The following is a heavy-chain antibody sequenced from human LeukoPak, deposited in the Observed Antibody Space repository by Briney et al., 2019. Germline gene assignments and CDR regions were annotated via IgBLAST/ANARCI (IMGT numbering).Heavy chain of an antibody. V-gene: IGHV4-39*01. Sequence: SETLSLTCNVSGGSISSSSYYWGWIRQPPGKGLEWIGSIYYSGSTYYNPSLKSRVTISVDTSKNQFSLKLSSVTAADTAVYYCARHTAEKYNWFDRWGQGTLVTVSS. CDR1: GGSISSSSYY. J-gene: IGHJ5*02. CDR2: IYYSGST. D-gene: IGHD5-24*01. CDR3: ARHTAEKYNWFDR.